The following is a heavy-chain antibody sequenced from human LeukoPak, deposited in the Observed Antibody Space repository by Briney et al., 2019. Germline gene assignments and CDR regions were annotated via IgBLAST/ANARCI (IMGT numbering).Heavy chain of an antibody. J-gene: IGHJ6*03. CDR3: ARDPYSGSYGDYYYYYMDV. Sequence: GGSLRLSCAASGFTFSSYEMNWVRQAPGKGLEWVSSITSSSRYIYYADSVKGRFTISRDNAKSSLYLQMNSLRAEDTAVYYCARDPYSGSYGDYYYYYMDVWGKGTTVTISS. CDR1: GFTFSSYE. D-gene: IGHD1-26*01. V-gene: IGHV3-21*01. CDR2: ITSSSRYI.